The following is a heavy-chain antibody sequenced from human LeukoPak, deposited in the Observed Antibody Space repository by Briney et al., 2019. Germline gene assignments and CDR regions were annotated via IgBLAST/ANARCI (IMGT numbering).Heavy chain of an antibody. J-gene: IGHJ4*02. CDR2: INHSGST. D-gene: IGHD3-10*01. CDR3: ARIAYGSGSYYQFDY. V-gene: IGHV4-34*01. Sequence: PSETLSLTCAVYGGSFSDYYWSWIRQPPGKGLEWIGEINHSGSTNYNPSLKSRVTISVDTSKNHFSLKLSSMTAADTAVYYCARIAYGSGSYYQFDYWGQGTLVTVSS. CDR1: GGSFSDYY.